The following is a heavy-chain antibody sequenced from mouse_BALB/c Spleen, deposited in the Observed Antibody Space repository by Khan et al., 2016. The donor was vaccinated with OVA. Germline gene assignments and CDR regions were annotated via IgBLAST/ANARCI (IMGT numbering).Heavy chain of an antibody. D-gene: IGHD2-2*01. V-gene: IGHV2-2*01. CDR2: TRSGGST. Sequence: VQLQESGPGLVQPSQSLSITCTVSGLSSNTYGIHWIRQSQGKGLEWLGVTRSGGSTDYNGAFISRLNITKDNSKSQVFFKMSSLQADDTAIYXCARNSYVYDFTDGGQGTLVTVSA. CDR3: ARNSYVYDFTD. J-gene: IGHJ3*01. CDR1: GLSSNTYG.